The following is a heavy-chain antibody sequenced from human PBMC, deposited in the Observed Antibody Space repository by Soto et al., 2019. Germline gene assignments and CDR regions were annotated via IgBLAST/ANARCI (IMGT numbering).Heavy chain of an antibody. CDR1: GGSISSSSYY. CDR3: ARHARKAGGFFSY. V-gene: IGHV4-39*01. Sequence: QLQLQESGPGLVKPSETLSLTCTVSGGSISSSSYYWGWIRQPPGKGLEWIGSIYYSGSTYYNPSLKSRVTISVDTSKNQFSLKLSSVTAADTAVYYCARHARKAGGFFSYWGQGTLVTVSS. CDR2: IYYSGST. D-gene: IGHD6-19*01. J-gene: IGHJ4*02.